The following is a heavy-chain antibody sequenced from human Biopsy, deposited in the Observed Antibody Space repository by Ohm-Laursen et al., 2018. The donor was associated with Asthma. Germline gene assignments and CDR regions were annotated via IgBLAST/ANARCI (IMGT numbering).Heavy chain of an antibody. Sequence: SLRLSCAASRFTYEMHWVRQAPGKGLEWVAVISYDGSSIYYADSVKGRFTISRDNSKNTLSLQMNSLTADDTAVYYCAREGVAGTHIEDWGQGTLVTVSS. D-gene: IGHD6-19*01. CDR3: AREGVAGTHIED. V-gene: IGHV3-30-3*01. CDR2: ISYDGSSI. J-gene: IGHJ4*02. CDR1: RFTYE.